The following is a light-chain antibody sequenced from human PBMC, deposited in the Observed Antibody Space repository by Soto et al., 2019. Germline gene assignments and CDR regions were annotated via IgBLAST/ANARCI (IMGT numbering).Light chain of an antibody. CDR3: SSYAGSNKSV. CDR2: EVS. J-gene: IGLJ1*01. CDR1: SSDVGGYNY. Sequence: ALTQPPSASGSPGQSVTISCTGTSSDVGGYNYVSWYQQHPGEAPKLMIYEVSKRPSGVPDRFSGSKSGNTASLTVSGLQPEDEADYYCSSYAGSNKSVFGTGTKVTVL. V-gene: IGLV2-8*01.